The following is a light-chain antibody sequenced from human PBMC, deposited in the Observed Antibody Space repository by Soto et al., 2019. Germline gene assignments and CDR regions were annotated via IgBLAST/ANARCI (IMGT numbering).Light chain of an antibody. Sequence: QSVLTQPPSASGTPGQRVTISCSGSSSNIGSNTVNWYQQVPGTAPKLLIYSNNQRPSGVPDRFSDSKSGTSASLAISGLQSEDEADYYCAAWDDSLNGAVFGGGTQLTVL. CDR3: AAWDDSLNGAV. J-gene: IGLJ7*01. CDR2: SNN. CDR1: SSNIGSNT. V-gene: IGLV1-44*01.